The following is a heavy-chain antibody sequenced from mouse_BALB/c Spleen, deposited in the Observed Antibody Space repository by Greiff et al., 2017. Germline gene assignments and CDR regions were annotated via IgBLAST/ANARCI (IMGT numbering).Heavy chain of an antibody. J-gene: IGHJ2*01. Sequence: LQESGAELVRPGTSVKVSCKASGYAFTNYLIEWVKQRPGQGLEWIGVINPGSGGTNYNEKFKGKATLTADKSSSTAYMQLSSLTSDDSAVYFCARKGAYYGHYFDYWGQGTTLTVSS. CDR2: INPGSGGT. V-gene: IGHV1-54*01. D-gene: IGHD1-1*01. CDR1: GYAFTNYL. CDR3: ARKGAYYGHYFDY.